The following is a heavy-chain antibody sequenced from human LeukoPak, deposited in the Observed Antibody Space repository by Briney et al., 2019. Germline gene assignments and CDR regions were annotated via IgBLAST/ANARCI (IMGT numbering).Heavy chain of an antibody. CDR3: ARAKWELLLCLTFDY. D-gene: IGHD1-26*01. CDR2: ISYDGSNK. J-gene: IGHJ4*02. V-gene: IGHV3-30*04. Sequence: QAGGSLRLSCAASGFTFSSYAMHWVRQAPGKGLEWVAVISYDGSNKYYADSVKGRFTISRDNSKNTLYLQMNSLRAEDTAVYYCARAKWELLLCLTFDYWGQGTLVTVSS. CDR1: GFTFSSYA.